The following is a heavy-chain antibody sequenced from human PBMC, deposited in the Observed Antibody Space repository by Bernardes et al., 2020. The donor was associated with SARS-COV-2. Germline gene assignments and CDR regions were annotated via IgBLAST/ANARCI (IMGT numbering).Heavy chain of an antibody. J-gene: IGHJ4*02. V-gene: IGHV3-49*03. CDR3: TKIAADRLYYFDY. D-gene: IGHD6-13*01. CDR1: GFTFSDYA. Sequence: GGSLRLSCTASGFTFSDYAMTWFRQAPGKGLEWVGFIRSKAYGGTPEYAASVKGRFTISRDDSKSIAYLQMNSLKTEDTAVYYCTKIAADRLYYFDYWGQGTLVTVSS. CDR2: IRSKAYGGTP.